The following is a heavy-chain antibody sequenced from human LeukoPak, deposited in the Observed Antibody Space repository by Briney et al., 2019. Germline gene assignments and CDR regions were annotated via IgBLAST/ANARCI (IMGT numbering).Heavy chain of an antibody. V-gene: IGHV4-34*01. D-gene: IGHD5-12*01. J-gene: IGHJ4*02. CDR3: AREEYSGYDLVYYFDY. Sequence: SSETLSLTCAVYGGSFSGYYWSWIRQPPGRGLEWIGEINHSGSTNYNPSLKSRVTMSVDTSKNQFSLKLSSVTAADTAVYYCAREEYSGYDLVYYFDYWGQGTLVTVSS. CDR2: INHSGST. CDR1: GGSFSGYY.